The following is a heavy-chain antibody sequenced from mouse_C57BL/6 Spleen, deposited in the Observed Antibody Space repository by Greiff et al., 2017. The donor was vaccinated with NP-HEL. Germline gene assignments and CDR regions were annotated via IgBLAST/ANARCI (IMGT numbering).Heavy chain of an antibody. Sequence: QVQLQQPGTELVKPGASVKLSCKASGYTFTSYWMHWVKQRPGQGLEWIGNINPTNGGTNYNEKFKSKATLTVDKSSSTAYMQLSSLTSEDSAVYYCARSRAQATAWFADWGQGTLVTVSA. CDR3: ARSRAQATAWFAD. V-gene: IGHV1-53*01. CDR1: GYTFTSYW. CDR2: INPTNGGT. J-gene: IGHJ3*01. D-gene: IGHD3-2*02.